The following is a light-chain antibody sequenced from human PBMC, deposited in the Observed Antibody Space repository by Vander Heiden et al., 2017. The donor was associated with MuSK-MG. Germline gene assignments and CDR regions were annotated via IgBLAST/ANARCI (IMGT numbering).Light chain of an antibody. V-gene: IGLV1-40*01. CDR1: RSNSGAGYD. CDR2: GNS. J-gene: IGLJ1*01. Sequence: QSVLTQPPAVSGAPGQKIPIPWTGSRSNSGAGYDAHWYPHPPGPAPKLLIYGNSNRPSGVPDRFSGAKSGGTASLATTGRQAEDEADYYCQSYDSSRSGYVFGAGTKVTVL. CDR3: QSYDSSRSGYV.